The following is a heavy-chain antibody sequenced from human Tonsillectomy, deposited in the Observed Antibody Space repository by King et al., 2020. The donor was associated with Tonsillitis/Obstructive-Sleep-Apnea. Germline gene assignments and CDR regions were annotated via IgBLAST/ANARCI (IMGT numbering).Heavy chain of an antibody. CDR3: ARPSIAASDTSPFDS. V-gene: IGHV5-51*01. CDR1: GYSFTSYW. Sequence: VQLVESGAEVKKPGESLKISCKGSGYSFTSYWIGWVRQMPGKGLEWMWIIYPGDSDTRDSPSFQGQVTISADKSISTAYLQWSSLKASDTAIYYCARPSIAASDTSPFDSWGQGTLVTVSS. J-gene: IGHJ4*02. CDR2: IYPGDSDT. D-gene: IGHD6-13*01.